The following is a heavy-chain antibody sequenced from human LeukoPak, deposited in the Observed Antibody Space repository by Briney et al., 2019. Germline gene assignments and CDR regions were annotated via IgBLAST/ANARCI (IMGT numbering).Heavy chain of an antibody. CDR2: INPSGGST. Sequence: GASVKVSCKASGYTFTSYYMHWVRQAPGQGLEWVGIINPSGGSTSYAQKFQGRVTMTRDMSTSTVYMELSSLRSEDTAVYYCARDNSVRDEAWWFSPWGQGTLVTVSS. V-gene: IGHV1-46*01. CDR3: ARDNSVRDEAWWFSP. J-gene: IGHJ5*02. D-gene: IGHD5-24*01. CDR1: GYTFTSYY.